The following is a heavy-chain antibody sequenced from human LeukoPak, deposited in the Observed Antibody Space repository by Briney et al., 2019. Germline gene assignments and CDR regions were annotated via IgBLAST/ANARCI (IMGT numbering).Heavy chain of an antibody. CDR2: IGGSGDSR. CDR3: AKTRYNWKSPDAFDV. Sequence: GGSLRLSCAASGYSFANFAMSWVRQAPGKGLEWVSGIGGSGDSRFYADSVAGRFAISSDISKNTVYLQMMSLTAEDTAIYYCAKTRYNWKSPDAFDVWGQGKMVTVSA. J-gene: IGHJ3*01. V-gene: IGHV3-23*01. D-gene: IGHD1-1*01. CDR1: GYSFANFA.